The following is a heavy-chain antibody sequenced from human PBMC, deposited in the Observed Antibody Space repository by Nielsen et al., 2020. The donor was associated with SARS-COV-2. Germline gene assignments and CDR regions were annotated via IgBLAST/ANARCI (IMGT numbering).Heavy chain of an antibody. CDR3: ARGRYSSGWYGTRGWFDP. J-gene: IGHJ5*02. V-gene: IGHV4-61*08. D-gene: IGHD6-19*01. Sequence: SETLSLTCTVSGGSISSGGYYWSWIRQHPGKGLEWIGYVYYSGTTNYNPSLKSRVTISVDTSKNQFSLKLSSVTAADTAVYYCARGRYSSGWYGTRGWFDPWGQGTLVTVSS. CDR1: GGSISSGGYY. CDR2: VYYSGTT.